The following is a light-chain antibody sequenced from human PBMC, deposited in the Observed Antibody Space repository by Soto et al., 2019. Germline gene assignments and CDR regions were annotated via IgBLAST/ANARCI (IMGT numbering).Light chain of an antibody. V-gene: IGLV2-23*02. CDR1: SSDFGNYNL. CDR3: CSLPSSTTHV. J-gene: IGLJ1*01. Sequence: QSALTQPASVSGSPGQSITISCTGTSSDFGNYNLVSWYQQHPGQVPKLILFEVNKRPSGVSDRFSGYKSGNTASLTISGLQAEDEADYYCCSLPSSTTHVFGTGTQVTVL. CDR2: EVN.